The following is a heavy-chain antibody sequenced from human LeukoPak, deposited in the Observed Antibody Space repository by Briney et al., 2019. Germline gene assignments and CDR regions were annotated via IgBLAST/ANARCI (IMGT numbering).Heavy chain of an antibody. D-gene: IGHD3-9*01. Sequence: ASVKVSCKASGYTFTSYDINWVRQATGQGLEWMGWMNPNSGNTAYAQKFQGRVTMTRNTSTSTAYMELSSLRSDDTAVYYCARGTRDYDILTGYSKPRFDYWGQGILVTVSS. V-gene: IGHV1-8*01. CDR3: ARGTRDYDILTGYSKPRFDY. J-gene: IGHJ4*02. CDR1: GYTFTSYD. CDR2: MNPNSGNT.